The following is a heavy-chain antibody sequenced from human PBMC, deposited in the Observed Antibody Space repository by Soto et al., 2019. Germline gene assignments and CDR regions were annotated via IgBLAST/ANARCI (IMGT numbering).Heavy chain of an antibody. V-gene: IGHV4-34*01. J-gene: IGHJ5*02. CDR1: GGSFSGYY. Sequence: SETLSLTCAVYGGSFSGYYWSWIRQPPGKGLEWIGEINHSGSTNYNPSLKSRVTISVDTSKNQFSLKLSSVTAADTAVYYCARGRRNYDILTGYYSPNWFDPWGQGTLVTVSS. CDR3: ARGRRNYDILTGYYSPNWFDP. CDR2: INHSGST. D-gene: IGHD3-9*01.